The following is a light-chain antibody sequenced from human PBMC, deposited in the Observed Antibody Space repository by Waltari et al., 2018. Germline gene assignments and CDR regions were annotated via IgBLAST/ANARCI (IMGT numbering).Light chain of an antibody. Sequence: DIVLTQSPDSLAVSLGERATINCKSSQSVLSSSNSKNSLGWYQQKPGQPPKLLITWASTRESGVPDRFSGSGSGKDFTLTISSLQAEDGAVYFCQQWYTLPYTFGQGTKLEIK. CDR2: WAS. J-gene: IGKJ2*01. V-gene: IGKV4-1*01. CDR1: QSVLSSSNSKNS. CDR3: QQWYTLPYT.